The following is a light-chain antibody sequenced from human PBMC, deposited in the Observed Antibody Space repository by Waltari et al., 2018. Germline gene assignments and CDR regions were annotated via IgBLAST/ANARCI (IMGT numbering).Light chain of an antibody. CDR1: QSVRGS. J-gene: IGKJ1*01. CDR2: GAS. V-gene: IGKV3-20*01. Sequence: EIVLTQSPGTLSLSPGERATLSCRASQSVRGSLAWYQQKAGQAPRPLIYGASSRATGIPDRFSGSGSGTDFSLTISRLEPEDFAVYYCQHYVRLPATFGQGTKVEI. CDR3: QHYVRLPAT.